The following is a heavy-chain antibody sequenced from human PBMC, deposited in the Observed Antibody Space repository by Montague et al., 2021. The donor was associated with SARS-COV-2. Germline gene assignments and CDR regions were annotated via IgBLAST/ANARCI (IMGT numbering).Heavy chain of an antibody. CDR1: GFSRSTSGMC. V-gene: IGHV2-70*11. Sequence: PALVKPTQTLTLTCTFSGFSRSTSGMCMTWIRQPPGKALEWLARSDWDGEKYYNTSLKSRLTISKDNSKNLVVLTMTNMDPVDTATYYCARGPSDTYYYNGMDVWGRGTTVTVSS. CDR2: SDWDGEK. J-gene: IGHJ6*02. CDR3: ARGPSDTYYYNGMDV.